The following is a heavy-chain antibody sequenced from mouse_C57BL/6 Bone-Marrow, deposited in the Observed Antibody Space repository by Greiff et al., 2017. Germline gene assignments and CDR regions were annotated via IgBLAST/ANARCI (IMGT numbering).Heavy chain of an antibody. V-gene: IGHV5-17*01. J-gene: IGHJ3*01. CDR3: ARRYDYYWFAY. D-gene: IGHD2-4*01. Sequence: EVQGVESGGGLVKPGGSLKLSCAASGFTFSDYGMHWVRQAPEKGLEWVAYISSGSSTIYYADTVKGRFTIARDNAKNTLFLQMTSLRSEDTAMYYCARRYDYYWFAYWGQGTLVTVSA. CDR1: GFTFSDYG. CDR2: ISSGSSTI.